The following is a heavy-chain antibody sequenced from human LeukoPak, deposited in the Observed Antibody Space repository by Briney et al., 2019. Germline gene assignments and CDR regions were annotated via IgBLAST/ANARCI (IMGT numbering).Heavy chain of an antibody. Sequence: KSSETLSLTCTVSGGSISSYYWGWIRQPPGRGLEWIGYIYYSGSTNYNPSLKSRVTISVDTSKNQFSLKLSSVTAADTAVYYCARDPDSSVHHHYWGQGTLVTVSS. CDR3: ARDPDSSVHHHY. J-gene: IGHJ4*02. CDR2: IYYSGST. V-gene: IGHV4-59*01. D-gene: IGHD6-19*01. CDR1: GGSISSYY.